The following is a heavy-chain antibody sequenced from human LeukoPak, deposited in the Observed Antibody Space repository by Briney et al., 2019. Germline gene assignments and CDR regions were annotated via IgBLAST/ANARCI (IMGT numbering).Heavy chain of an antibody. CDR1: GFTFSDYY. J-gene: IGHJ4*02. V-gene: IGHV3-11*04. Sequence: GGSLRLSCAASGFTFSDYYMSWIRQAPGKGLEWVSYISSSGSTIYYADSVKGRFTISRDNAKNSLYLQMNSLRAEDTAVYYCARAYDSSGYYPYYFDSWGQGTLVTVSS. CDR3: ARAYDSSGYYPYYFDS. D-gene: IGHD3-22*01. CDR2: ISSSGSTI.